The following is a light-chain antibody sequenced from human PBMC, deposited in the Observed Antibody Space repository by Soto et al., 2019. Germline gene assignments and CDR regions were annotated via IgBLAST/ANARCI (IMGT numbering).Light chain of an antibody. V-gene: IGLV2-8*01. CDR2: EVN. CDR1: SSDVGGYRY. CDR3: ASYAGSSGV. Sequence: QSALTQPPSASGSPGQSVTISCAGTSSDVGGYRYVSWYQQYPGKALKLVIYEVNKRPSGVPDRFSGSKSGNTATLTVSGLQAEDEADYYCASYAGSSGVFGTGTKLTVL. J-gene: IGLJ1*01.